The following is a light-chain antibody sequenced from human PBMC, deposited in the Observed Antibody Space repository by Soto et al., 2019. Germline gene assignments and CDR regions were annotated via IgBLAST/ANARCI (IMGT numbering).Light chain of an antibody. CDR2: DAS. V-gene: IGKV1-5*01. CDR1: QSISIW. J-gene: IGKJ1*01. CDR3: QQYNSSSWT. Sequence: DIQMTQSPSTLSASVGDRVTITCRASQSISIWLAWYQQKPGRAPKFLIYDASSLESGLPSRFSGSGSGTVFSVAISSLQPADFTTYYCQQYNSSSWTFGPGTKVEIK.